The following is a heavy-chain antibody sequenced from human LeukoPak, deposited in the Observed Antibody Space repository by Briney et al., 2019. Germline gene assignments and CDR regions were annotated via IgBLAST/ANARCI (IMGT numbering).Heavy chain of an antibody. Sequence: PGGSLRLSCSASGFTFSSYAMHWVGQAPGKGLEYVSAISSNGGSTYYADSVKGRFTISRDNYKNTLNLQMSSLRAEDTAVYYCVVSYLYAFDIWGQGTMVTVSS. D-gene: IGHD5-18*01. CDR1: GFTFSSYA. V-gene: IGHV3-64D*09. CDR2: ISSNGGST. CDR3: VVSYLYAFDI. J-gene: IGHJ3*02.